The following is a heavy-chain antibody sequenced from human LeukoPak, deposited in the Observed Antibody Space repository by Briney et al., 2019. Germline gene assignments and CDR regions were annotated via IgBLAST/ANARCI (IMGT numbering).Heavy chain of an antibody. CDR1: GYTFTGYY. J-gene: IGHJ4*02. CDR2: INPNSGGT. Sequence: ASVKVSCKASGYTFTGYYMHWVRQAPGQGLEWMGWINPNSGGTNYAQKFQGRVTMTRDTSISTAYMELSRLRSDDTAVYYCTAVAGRPRLSDYWGQGTLVTVSS. D-gene: IGHD6-19*01. CDR3: TAVAGRPRLSDY. V-gene: IGHV1-2*02.